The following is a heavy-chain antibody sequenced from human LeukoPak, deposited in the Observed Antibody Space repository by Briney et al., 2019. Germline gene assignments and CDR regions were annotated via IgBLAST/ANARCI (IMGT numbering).Heavy chain of an antibody. D-gene: IGHD2/OR15-2a*01. CDR2: INGRGDNT. J-gene: IGHJ5*02. CDR1: GVIISSYA. CDR3: AKDRVSPGFNWFDP. V-gene: IGHV3-23*01. Sequence: PGGSLRLSCSASGVIISSYAMSWVRQAPGKGLEWVSAINGRGDNTYYADFVKVRVTISRDKSKSTVYLQMNSLRTEDTAVYYCAKDRVSPGFNWFDPWGQGTLVTVSS.